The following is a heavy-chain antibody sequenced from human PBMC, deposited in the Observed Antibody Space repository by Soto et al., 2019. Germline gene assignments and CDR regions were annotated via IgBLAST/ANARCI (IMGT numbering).Heavy chain of an antibody. Sequence: QVQLVQSGAEVKKPGSSVKVSCTACGGTFSSYTISWVRQAPGQGLEWMGGIIPISGTANYAQKFQGRVTITADESTSTAYMELSSLRSEDTAVYYCARSQGSSTSLEIYYYYYYGMDVWGQGTTVTVSS. CDR3: ARSQGSSTSLEIYYYYYYGMDV. CDR1: GGTFSSYT. CDR2: IIPISGTA. V-gene: IGHV1-69*01. J-gene: IGHJ6*02. D-gene: IGHD2-2*01.